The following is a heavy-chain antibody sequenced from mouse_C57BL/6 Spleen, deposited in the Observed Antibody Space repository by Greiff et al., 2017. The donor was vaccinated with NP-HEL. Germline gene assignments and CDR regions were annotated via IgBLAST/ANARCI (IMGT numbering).Heavy chain of an antibody. V-gene: IGHV1-72*01. CDR3: AREATTTVVATSHYFDY. Sequence: QVQLQQPGAELVKPGASVKLSCKASGYTFTSYWMHWVKQRPGRGLEWIGRIDPNSGGTKYNEKFKSKATLTVDKPSSTAYMQLSSLTSEDSAVYYCAREATTTVVATSHYFDYWGQGTTLTVSS. J-gene: IGHJ2*01. CDR2: IDPNSGGT. CDR1: GYTFTSYW. D-gene: IGHD1-1*01.